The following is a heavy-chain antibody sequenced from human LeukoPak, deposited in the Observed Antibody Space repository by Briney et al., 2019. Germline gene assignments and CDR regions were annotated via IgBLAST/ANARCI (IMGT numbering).Heavy chain of an antibody. CDR2: INANSGGT. J-gene: IGHJ6*02. Sequence: ASVKVSCKASGYTFTGYFMHWVRQAPGQGLEWMGWINANSGGTSYAQKFQGRVTMTRDTSISTAYLELGGLRSDDTAVYYCARGGVFQDLYSYYYGMDVWGQGTTVTISS. V-gene: IGHV1-2*02. D-gene: IGHD3-16*01. CDR1: GYTFTGYF. CDR3: ARGGVFQDLYSYYYGMDV.